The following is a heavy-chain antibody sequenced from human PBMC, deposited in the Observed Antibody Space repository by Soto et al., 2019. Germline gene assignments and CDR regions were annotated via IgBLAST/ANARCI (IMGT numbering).Heavy chain of an antibody. CDR2: ISSSSSYI. Sequence: EVQLVESGGGLVKPGGSLRLSFAASGFTLSSYSMNWVRQAPGKGREWVSSISSSSSYIYYADSVKGRFTISRDNAKNSLYLQMTSLRAEDTAVYCRARDGRGGDSSASGPRAYDYWGQGTLVTVSS. J-gene: IGHJ4*02. CDR3: ARDGRGGDSSASGPRAYDY. V-gene: IGHV3-21*01. D-gene: IGHD6-6*01. CDR1: GFTLSSYS.